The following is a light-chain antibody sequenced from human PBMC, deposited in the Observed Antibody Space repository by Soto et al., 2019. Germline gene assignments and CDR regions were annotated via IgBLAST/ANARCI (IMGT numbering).Light chain of an antibody. V-gene: IGKV1-33*01. CDR2: DAS. J-gene: IGKJ5*01. CDR1: QNINNY. Sequence: DIQMTQSPSSLSASVVDRVTITCQASQNINNYLNWYQQKPGIAPKLLIYDASNLEAGVPSRFRGSGSGTDFTFTISRLQPDYIASYYCQHYENLPTFGQGTQLDIK. CDR3: QHYENLPT.